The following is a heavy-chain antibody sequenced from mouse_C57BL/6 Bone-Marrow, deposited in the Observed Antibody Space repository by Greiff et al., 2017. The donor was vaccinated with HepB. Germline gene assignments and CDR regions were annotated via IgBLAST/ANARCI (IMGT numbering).Heavy chain of an antibody. J-gene: IGHJ4*01. CDR2: IYPGGGYT. CDR3: ARSPGDY. Sequence: PLQPSVAELVRPGTSVPMSCKASGSTFPHSWLGLAKQRPGHGLEWIGAIYPGGGYTNYNEKFKGKATLTADKSSSTAYMQFSSLTSEDSAIYYCARSPGDYWGQGTSVTVSS. CDR1: GSTFPHSW. V-gene: IGHV1-63*01.